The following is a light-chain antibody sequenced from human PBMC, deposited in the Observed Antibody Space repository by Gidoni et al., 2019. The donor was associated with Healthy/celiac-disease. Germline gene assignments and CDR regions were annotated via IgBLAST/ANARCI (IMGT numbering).Light chain of an antibody. CDR1: QSISSY. J-gene: IGKJ1*01. CDR2: AAS. V-gene: IGKV1-39*01. CDR3: QQSYSTPVG. Sequence: DIQMTQSPSSLSASVGDRVTITCRASQSISSYLNWYQQKPGKAPKLLIYAASSLQSGVPSRFSGSGSGTDFTLTISSLQPEDFATYYCQQSYSTPVGFGQXTKVEIK.